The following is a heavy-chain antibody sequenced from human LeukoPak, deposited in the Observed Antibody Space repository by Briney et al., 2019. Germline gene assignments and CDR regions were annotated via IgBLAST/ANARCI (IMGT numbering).Heavy chain of an antibody. V-gene: IGHV1-18*01. CDR3: AREGGTYAFDY. D-gene: IGHD1-26*01. CDR2: ISAYNGNT. J-gene: IGHJ4*02. Sequence: ASVKVSCKASGYTFTSYGISWVRQAPGQGLEWMGWISAYNGNTNYAQNFQGRVTMTRDTSISTAYMELSSLRSDDTAVFYCAREGGTYAFDYWGQGTLVTVSS. CDR1: GYTFTSYG.